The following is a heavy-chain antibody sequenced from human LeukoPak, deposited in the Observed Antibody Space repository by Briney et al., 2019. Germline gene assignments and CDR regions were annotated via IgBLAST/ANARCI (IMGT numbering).Heavy chain of an antibody. D-gene: IGHD6-25*01. CDR2: IFHGGGT. CDR3: ATDRAAVESYYYDS. CDR1: GDSITNYY. Sequence: PSETLSLTCTVSGDSITNYYWSWIRQPPGGGLEWIGYIFHGGGTNCDPSLESRLTISLDTSNNQFSLKLRSVTPAATAVYYCATDRAAVESYYYDSWGQGTPVTVSS. V-gene: IGHV4-59*01. J-gene: IGHJ4*02.